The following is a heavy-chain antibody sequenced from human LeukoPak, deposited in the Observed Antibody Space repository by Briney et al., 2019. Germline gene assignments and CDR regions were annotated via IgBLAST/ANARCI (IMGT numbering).Heavy chain of an antibody. Sequence: PGGSLRLSCASSGFISTNYWMTWVRQAPGKGLEWVANIKKDGSEKYYVDSVKGRFTISRDNSKNTLYLQMNSLRAEDTAVYYCAKEAGQPSYYDFWSGYYPENYFDYWGQGTLVTVSS. CDR1: GFISTNYW. J-gene: IGHJ4*02. CDR2: IKKDGSEK. D-gene: IGHD3-3*01. V-gene: IGHV3-7*03. CDR3: AKEAGQPSYYDFWSGYYPENYFDY.